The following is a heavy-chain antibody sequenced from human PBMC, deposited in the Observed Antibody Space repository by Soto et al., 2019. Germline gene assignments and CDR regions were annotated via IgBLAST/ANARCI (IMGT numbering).Heavy chain of an antibody. CDR3: ARADNWNDGFDS. Sequence: SVRVSCKASGDTLTIEDIYWVRPAPGQGLEWMGGIIPIFGTANYAQKFQGRVTITADESTSTAYMELSSLRSEDTAVYYCARADNWNDGFDSLGQGTLVTFSS. CDR2: IIPIFGTA. CDR1: GDTLTIED. J-gene: IGHJ5*01. D-gene: IGHD1-1*01. V-gene: IGHV1-69*01.